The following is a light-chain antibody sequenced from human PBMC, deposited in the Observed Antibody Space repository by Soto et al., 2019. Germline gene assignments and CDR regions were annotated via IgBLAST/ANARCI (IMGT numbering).Light chain of an antibody. CDR2: GAS. CDR1: QSISSY. J-gene: IGKJ1*01. CDR3: QQSYTIPWT. Sequence: DIQMTQSPSSLSASVGDRVTITCRASQSISSYLNWYHQKPGKAPKLLIYGASSLQSGVPSRFSGSGSGTDFALTISSLQPEDFATYYCQQSYTIPWTFGQGTKVEIK. V-gene: IGKV1-39*01.